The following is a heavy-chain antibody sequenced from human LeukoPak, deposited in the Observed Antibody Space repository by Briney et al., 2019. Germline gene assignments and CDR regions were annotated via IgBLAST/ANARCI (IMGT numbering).Heavy chain of an antibody. D-gene: IGHD2-2*01. J-gene: IGHJ4*02. Sequence: GESPRLSCAASGFTFSSNSMNWVRQAPGKGLEWVSYISSSSSTIYYADSVKGRFTISRDNAKNSLYLQINSLRAEDTAVYYCARSAYCSSTSCYGGIPFDYWGQGTLVTLSS. V-gene: IGHV3-48*01. CDR1: GFTFSSNS. CDR3: ARSAYCSSTSCYGGIPFDY. CDR2: ISSSSSTI.